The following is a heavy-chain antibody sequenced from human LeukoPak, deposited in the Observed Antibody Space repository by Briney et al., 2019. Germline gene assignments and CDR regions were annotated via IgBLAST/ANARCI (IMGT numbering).Heavy chain of an antibody. Sequence: SETLSLTCTVSGGSISSYYWSWIRQPPGKGLEWIGYIYYSGSTNYNPSLKSRVTISVDTSKNQFSLKLSSVTAADTAVYYCARDKGRDGYNYYYGMDVWGQGTTVTVSS. J-gene: IGHJ6*02. D-gene: IGHD5-24*01. CDR1: GGSISSYY. V-gene: IGHV4-59*01. CDR2: IYYSGST. CDR3: ARDKGRDGYNYYYGMDV.